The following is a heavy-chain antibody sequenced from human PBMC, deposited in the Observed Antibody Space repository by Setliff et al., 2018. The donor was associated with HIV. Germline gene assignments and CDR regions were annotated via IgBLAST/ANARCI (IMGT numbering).Heavy chain of an antibody. CDR2: IIPIFGTA. V-gene: IGHV1-69*13. Sequence: SVKVSCKASGGTFSSYAISWVRQAPGQGLEWMGGIIPIFGTANYAQKFLGRATITADESTNTSYMELTSLRSEDTAVYFCARDSHCSGPCCYSGGQFFDYWGQGTLVTVSS. CDR3: ARDSHCSGPCCYSGGQFFDY. CDR1: GGTFSSYA. D-gene: IGHD2-15*01. J-gene: IGHJ4*02.